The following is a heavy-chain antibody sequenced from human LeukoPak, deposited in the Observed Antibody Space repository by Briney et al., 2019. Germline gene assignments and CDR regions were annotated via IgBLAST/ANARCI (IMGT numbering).Heavy chain of an antibody. J-gene: IGHJ4*02. V-gene: IGHV3-30*03. CDR1: GFTFSSYG. CDR2: ISYDGSNK. CDR3: ARDQEMYYFDY. Sequence: GRSLRLSCAASGFTFSSYGMHWVRQAPGKGLEWVAVISYDGSNKYYADSVKGRFTISRDNSKNTLYLQMNSLRAEDTAVYYCARDQEMYYFDYWGQGTLVTVSS.